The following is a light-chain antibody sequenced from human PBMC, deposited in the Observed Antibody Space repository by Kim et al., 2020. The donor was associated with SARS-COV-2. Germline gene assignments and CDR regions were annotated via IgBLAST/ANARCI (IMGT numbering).Light chain of an antibody. CDR1: QSVSSN. CDR3: QQYNNWPPLYS. J-gene: IGKJ2*03. V-gene: IGKV3-15*01. CDR2: GAS. Sequence: SPGERAPLSCRANQSVSSNLAWYQQKPGQAPRLLIYGASTRATGIPARFSGSGSGTEFTLTISSLQSEDFAVYYCQQYNNWPPLYSFGQGTKLEI.